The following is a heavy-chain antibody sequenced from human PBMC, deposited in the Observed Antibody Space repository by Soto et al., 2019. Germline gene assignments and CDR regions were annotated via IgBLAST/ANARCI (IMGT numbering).Heavy chain of an antibody. D-gene: IGHD2-15*01. CDR2: ISGSGGST. Sequence: PGGSLRLSCAASGFTFSSYAMSWVRQAPGKGLEWVSAISGSGGSTYYADSVKGRFTISRDNSKNTLYLQMNSLRAEDTALYYCAKDAAAPPGRGSWFDSWGQGTLVTVSS. CDR1: GFTFSSYA. V-gene: IGHV3-23*01. CDR3: AKDAAAPPGRGSWFDS. J-gene: IGHJ5*01.